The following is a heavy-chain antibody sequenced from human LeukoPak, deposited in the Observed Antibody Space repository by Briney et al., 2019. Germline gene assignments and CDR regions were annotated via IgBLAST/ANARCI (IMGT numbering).Heavy chain of an antibody. Sequence: SETLSLTCTVSGVSISSYYWSWIRQPPGKGLEWIGYIYYSGSTNYNPSLKSRVTISEDTSKNQISLKLSSVTAADTAVYYCARHSAGIAVAGMNYWGQGTLVTVSS. V-gene: IGHV4-59*08. CDR2: IYYSGST. D-gene: IGHD6-19*01. J-gene: IGHJ4*02. CDR1: GVSISSYY. CDR3: ARHSAGIAVAGMNY.